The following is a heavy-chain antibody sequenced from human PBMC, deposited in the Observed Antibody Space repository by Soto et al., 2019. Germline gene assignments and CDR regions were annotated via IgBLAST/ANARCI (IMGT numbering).Heavy chain of an antibody. CDR3: ARFISGPAPYYYVMDV. Sequence: ASVKVSCKASGYTFTSYGISLVRQAPGQGIEWMGWISAYNGNTNYAQKLQGRVTMTTDTSTSTAYMELRSLRSDDTAVYYCARFISGPAPYYYVMDVRAQGTSVTVS. CDR1: GYTFTSYG. D-gene: IGHD3-3*01. CDR2: ISAYNGNT. V-gene: IGHV1-18*01. J-gene: IGHJ6*02.